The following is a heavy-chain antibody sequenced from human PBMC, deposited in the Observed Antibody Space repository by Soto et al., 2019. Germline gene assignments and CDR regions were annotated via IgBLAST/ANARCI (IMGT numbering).Heavy chain of an antibody. CDR2: IIPIFGTA. V-gene: IGHV1-69*14. CDR1: GGTFSSYA. J-gene: IGHJ6*02. CDR3: ARTGSIAARPGGNYYYGMDV. D-gene: IGHD6-6*01. Sequence: QVQLVQSGAEVKKPGSSVKVSCKASGGTFSSYAISWVRQAPGQGLEWMGGIIPIFGTANYAQKFQGRVTSTADTSTSTAYRELSSLRSEDTAVDYCARTGSIAARPGGNYYYGMDVWGQGTTVTVSS.